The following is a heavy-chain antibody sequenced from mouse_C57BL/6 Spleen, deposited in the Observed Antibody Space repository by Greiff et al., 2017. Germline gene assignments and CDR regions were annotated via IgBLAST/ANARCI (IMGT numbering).Heavy chain of an antibody. CDR3: VRGAGREAMDY. Sequence: EVQLVESGGGLVQPKGSLKLSCAASGFSFNTYAMNWVRQAPGKGLEWVARIRSKSNNYATYYAYSVKDRFTISRDDSESMLYLQMNNLKTEDTAMYYCVRGAGREAMDYWGQGTSVTVSS. CDR1: GFSFNTYA. D-gene: IGHD3-3*01. CDR2: IRSKSNNYAT. V-gene: IGHV10-1*01. J-gene: IGHJ4*01.